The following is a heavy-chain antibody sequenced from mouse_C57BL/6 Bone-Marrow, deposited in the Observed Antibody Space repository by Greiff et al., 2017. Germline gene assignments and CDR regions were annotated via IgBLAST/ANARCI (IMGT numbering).Heavy chain of an antibody. J-gene: IGHJ4*01. D-gene: IGHD1-1*01. CDR3: AREGITTVVRGDAMDY. CDR2: IDPSDSYT. CDR1: GYTFTSYW. Sequence: VQLQQPGAELVKPGASVKLSCKASGYTFTSYWMQWVKQRPGQGLEWIGEIDPSDSYTNYNQKFKGKATLTVDTSSSTAYMKLSSLTSEDSAVYYCAREGITTVVRGDAMDYWGQGTSVTVSS. V-gene: IGHV1-50*01.